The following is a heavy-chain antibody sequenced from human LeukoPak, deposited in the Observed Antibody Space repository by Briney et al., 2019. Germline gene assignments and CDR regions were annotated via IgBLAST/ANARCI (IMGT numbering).Heavy chain of an antibody. J-gene: IGHJ5*02. CDR1: GDSISSNDYH. Sequence: SETLSLTCSVSGDSISSNDYHWGWIRPSPGTGLEWIGTIDYIGNTYYNPSLNSRVTISADTSRNRFSLKLSSVTAADTAIYYCVRRVNTYGGWFDRWGQGALVTVSS. V-gene: IGHV4-39*01. CDR2: IDYIGNT. CDR3: VRRVNTYGGWFDR. D-gene: IGHD5-18*01.